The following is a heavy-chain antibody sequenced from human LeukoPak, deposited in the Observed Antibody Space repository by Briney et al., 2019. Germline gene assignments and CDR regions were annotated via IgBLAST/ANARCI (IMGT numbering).Heavy chain of an antibody. D-gene: IGHD2-15*01. CDR3: AHGIFPDY. Sequence: SGPTLVNPTQTLTLTCTFSGFSLSTSEVGVGWIRQPPGKALEWLAFINWDDDKRYSPPLKSRLTITKDTSKNQVVLTVTNMDPVDTATYYCAHGIFPDYWGQGTLVTVSS. CDR2: INWDDDK. CDR1: GFSLSTSEVG. J-gene: IGHJ4*02. V-gene: IGHV2-5*02.